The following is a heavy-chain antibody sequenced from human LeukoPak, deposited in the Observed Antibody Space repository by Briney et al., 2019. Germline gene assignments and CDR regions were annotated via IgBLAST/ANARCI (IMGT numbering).Heavy chain of an antibody. D-gene: IGHD3-22*01. CDR1: GYTFTGYY. Sequence: ASVKVSCKASGYTFTGYYMLWVRQAPGQGLEWMGWINPNSGGTNYAQKFQGRVTMTRDTSISTAYMELSRLRSDDTAVYYCARVLDDSGGYYFILGAFDIWGLGTMVTVSS. V-gene: IGHV1-2*02. CDR3: ARVLDDSGGYYFILGAFDI. CDR2: INPNSGGT. J-gene: IGHJ3*02.